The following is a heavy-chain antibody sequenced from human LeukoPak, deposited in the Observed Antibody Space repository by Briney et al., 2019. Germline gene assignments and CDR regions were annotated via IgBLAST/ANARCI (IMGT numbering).Heavy chain of an antibody. CDR3: ARGRDRSKAGDH. Sequence: PSETLSLTCTVSGGSISSSNYYCSWIRQPPGKGLEWIGEIHPSGIFYYNSSLMSRVTISIDTSKSQFSLRLTSVTAADTGFYYCARGRDRSKAGDHWGQGSLVTVSS. D-gene: IGHD5-24*01. CDR1: GGSISSSNYY. CDR2: IHPSGIF. V-gene: IGHV4-39*07. J-gene: IGHJ4*02.